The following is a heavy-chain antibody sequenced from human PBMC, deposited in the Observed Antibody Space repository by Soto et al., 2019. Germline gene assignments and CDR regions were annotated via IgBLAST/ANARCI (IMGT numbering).Heavy chain of an antibody. CDR3: ARVWDASGCYRYYAMDV. V-gene: IGHV4-59*01. D-gene: IGHD3-10*01. Sequence: SRVTISVDTSKNQFSLKVSSVTAADTAVYYCARVWDASGCYRYYAMDVWGQGTTVTVSS. J-gene: IGHJ6*02.